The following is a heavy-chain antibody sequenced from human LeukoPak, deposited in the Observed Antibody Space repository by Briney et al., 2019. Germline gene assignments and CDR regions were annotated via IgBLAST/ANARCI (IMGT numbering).Heavy chain of an antibody. J-gene: IGHJ4*02. CDR1: GGSFSGYY. V-gene: IGHV4-34*01. CDR2: INHSGST. D-gene: IGHD3-22*01. Sequence: SETLSLTCAVYGGSFSGYYWSWIRQPPGKGLEWIGEINHSGSTNYNPSLKSRVTISVDTSKNQFSLKLGSVTAADTAVYYCARGRRVTTYPFDYWGQGTLVTVSS. CDR3: ARGRRVTTYPFDY.